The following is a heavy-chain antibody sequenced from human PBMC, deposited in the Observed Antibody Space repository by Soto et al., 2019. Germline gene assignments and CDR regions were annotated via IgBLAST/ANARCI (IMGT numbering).Heavy chain of an antibody. V-gene: IGHV3-33*01. J-gene: IGHJ4*02. CDR2: KFLEGSGK. D-gene: IGHD3-9*01. CDR3: ARDPADILTGYPDY. CDR1: GFGFSTCG. Sequence: QVQLVESGGGVVQPARSLRLSCEASGFGFSTCGMHWVRQAPGKGLEWVPAKFLEGSGKYYPHSVKARFAISRDNSKNTLYLQMSSLRAEDTAVYYCARDPADILTGYPDYWGQGTLVTVSS.